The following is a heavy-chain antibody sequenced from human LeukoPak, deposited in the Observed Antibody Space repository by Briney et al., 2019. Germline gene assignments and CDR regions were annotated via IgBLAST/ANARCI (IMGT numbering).Heavy chain of an antibody. CDR2: ISGSGGST. J-gene: IGHJ4*02. CDR3: AKDWGITMVRGVIIPFDY. CDR1: GFTFSSYA. Sequence: GGSLRLSCAASGFTFSSYAMSWARQAPGKGLEWVSAISGSGGSTYYADSVKGRFTISRDNSKNTLYLQMNSLRAEDTAVYYCAKDWGITMVRGVIIPFDYWGQGTLVTVSS. D-gene: IGHD3-10*01. V-gene: IGHV3-23*01.